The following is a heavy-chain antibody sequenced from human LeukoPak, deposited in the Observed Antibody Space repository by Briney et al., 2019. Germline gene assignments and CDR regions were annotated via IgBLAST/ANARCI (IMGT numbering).Heavy chain of an antibody. J-gene: IGHJ2*01. CDR2: INHSGST. D-gene: IGHD3-22*01. Sequence: PSETLSLTCTVSGGSISSGASDWGWIRQHPKRGLEWVGYINHSGSTYYNPSLGSRVTMSVDTSKNQFCLKLSSVTAADSAVYYCARAARQGFTMIVVPFFYFDLWGRGTLVTVSS. CDR3: ARAARQGFTMIVVPFFYFDL. CDR1: GGSISSGASD. V-gene: IGHV4-31*03.